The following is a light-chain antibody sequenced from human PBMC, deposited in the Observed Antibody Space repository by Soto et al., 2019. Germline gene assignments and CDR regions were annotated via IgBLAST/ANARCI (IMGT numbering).Light chain of an antibody. J-gene: IGKJ2*01. CDR1: QSVSSSY. CDR3: QQYGSSPYT. V-gene: IGKV3-20*01. CDR2: GAS. Sequence: EIVLTQSPGTLSLSPGVRAILSCRASQSVSSSYLAWYQQRPGQAPRLLIYGASSRVTGIPDKFSGSGSGTDFTLTSSSLEPDDFAVYYCQQYGSSPYTFGQGTKVDIK.